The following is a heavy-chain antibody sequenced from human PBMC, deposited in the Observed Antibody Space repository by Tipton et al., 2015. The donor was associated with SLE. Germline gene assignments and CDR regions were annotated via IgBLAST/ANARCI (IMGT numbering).Heavy chain of an antibody. J-gene: IGHJ2*01. D-gene: IGHD1-1*01. CDR2: IWYDGSNK. CDR1: GFTFSSYG. Sequence: LRLSCAASGFTFSSYGMHWVRQAPGKGLEWVAVIWYDGSNKYYADSVKGRFTISRDNSKNTLYLQMNSLRAEDTAVYYCARALGTSYWYFDLWGRGTLVTVSS. V-gene: IGHV3-33*08. CDR3: ARALGTSYWYFDL.